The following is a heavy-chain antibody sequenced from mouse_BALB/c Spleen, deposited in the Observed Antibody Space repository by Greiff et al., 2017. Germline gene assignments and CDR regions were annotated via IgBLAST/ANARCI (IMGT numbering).Heavy chain of an antibody. CDR3: ARQGGYDAMDY. Sequence: EVHLVESGGGLVKPGGSLKLSCAASGFTFSDYYMYWVRQTPEKRLEWVATISDGGSYTYYPDSVKGRFTISRDNAKNTLYLQMSSLKSEDTAMYYCARQGGYDAMDYWGQGTSVTVSS. J-gene: IGHJ4*01. CDR1: GFTFSDYY. CDR2: ISDGGSYT. V-gene: IGHV5-4*02. D-gene: IGHD1-1*02.